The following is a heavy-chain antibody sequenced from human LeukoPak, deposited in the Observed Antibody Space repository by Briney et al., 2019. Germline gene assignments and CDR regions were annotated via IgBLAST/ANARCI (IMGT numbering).Heavy chain of an antibody. Sequence: ASVKVSCKASGYTFTSYYMHRVRQVPGQGLEWMGIINPSGGRTSYAQKFQGRVTMTRDMSTSTVYMELSSLRSEDTAVYYCARGPGEGGSSGYYYGKPEDPAEYYFDYWGQGTLVTVSS. CDR3: ARGPGEGGSSGYYYGKPEDPAEYYFDY. J-gene: IGHJ4*02. CDR2: INPSGGRT. V-gene: IGHV1-46*01. CDR1: GYTFTSYY. D-gene: IGHD3-22*01.